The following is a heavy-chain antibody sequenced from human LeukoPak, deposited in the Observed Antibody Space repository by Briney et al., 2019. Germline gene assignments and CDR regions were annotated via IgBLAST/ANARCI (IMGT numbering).Heavy chain of an antibody. CDR3: ARAGYGSGSYYSPLYAFDI. J-gene: IGHJ3*02. Sequence: GGSLRLSRAASGFTFSSYSMNWVRQAPGKGLEWVSSISSSSSYIYYADSVKGRFTISRDNAKNSLYLQMNSLRAEDTAVYYCARAGYGSGSYYSPLYAFDIWGQGTMVTVSS. V-gene: IGHV3-21*01. CDR2: ISSSSSYI. D-gene: IGHD3-10*01. CDR1: GFTFSSYS.